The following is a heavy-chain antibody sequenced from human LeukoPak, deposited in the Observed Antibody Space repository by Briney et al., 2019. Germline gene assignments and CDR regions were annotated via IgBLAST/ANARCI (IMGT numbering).Heavy chain of an antibody. Sequence: GGSLRLSCAASGFTFSSYSMNWVRQAPGKGLEWVSSISISSNYKYYPDSLKGRFTISRDNAKNSLYLQMNSLRAEDTAVYYCARVTYGSGTYGAFDYWGQGTLVTVSS. CDR1: GFTFSSYS. CDR3: ARVTYGSGTYGAFDY. V-gene: IGHV3-21*04. J-gene: IGHJ4*02. CDR2: ISISSNYK. D-gene: IGHD3-10*01.